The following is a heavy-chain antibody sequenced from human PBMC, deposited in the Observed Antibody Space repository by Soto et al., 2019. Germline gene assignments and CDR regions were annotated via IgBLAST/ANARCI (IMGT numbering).Heavy chain of an antibody. V-gene: IGHV3-30*18. J-gene: IGHJ4*02. CDR2: ISYDGSNK. D-gene: IGHD6-6*01. CDR1: GFTFSSYG. CDR3: AKSNKFSSSRPFDY. Sequence: PWGSLRLSCAASGFTFSSYGMHWVRQAPGKGLEWVAVISYDGSNKYYADSVKGRFTISRDNSKNTLYLQMNSLRAEDTAVYYCAKSNKFSSSRPFDYWGQGTLVTVSS.